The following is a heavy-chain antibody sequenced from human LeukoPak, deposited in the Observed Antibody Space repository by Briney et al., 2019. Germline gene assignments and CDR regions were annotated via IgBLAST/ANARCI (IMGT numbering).Heavy chain of an antibody. CDR1: GFTFSIYS. J-gene: IGHJ4*02. CDR3: ARDRGYFDN. CDR2: ITSSSNYI. V-gene: IGHV3-21*03. Sequence: PGGSLRPSCAAPGFTFSIYSMNWVRQAPGKGLEWLSSITSSSNYIYYADSVKGRFTISRDNVQNSLYLQMNSLRAEDTAMYYCARDRGYFDNWGQGTLVTVSS.